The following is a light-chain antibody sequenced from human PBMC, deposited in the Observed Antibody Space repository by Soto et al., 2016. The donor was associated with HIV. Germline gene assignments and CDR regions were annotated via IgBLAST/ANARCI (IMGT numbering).Light chain of an antibody. CDR1: QGISSY. Sequence: AIRMTQSPSSLSASTGDRVTITCRASQGISSYLAWYQQKPGKAPKLLIYAASTLQSGVPSRFSGSGSGTDFTLTISCLQSEDFATYYCQQYYSTPXTFGQGTKVEIK. CDR2: AAS. CDR3: QQYYSTPXT. V-gene: IGKV1-8*01. J-gene: IGKJ2*01.